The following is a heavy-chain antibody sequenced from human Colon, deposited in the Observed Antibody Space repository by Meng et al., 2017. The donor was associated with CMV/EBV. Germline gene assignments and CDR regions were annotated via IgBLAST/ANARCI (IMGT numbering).Heavy chain of an antibody. J-gene: IGHJ6*02. CDR1: GFTFDDYV. D-gene: IGHD6-6*01. V-gene: IGHV3-9*01. Sequence: GGSLRLSCVASGFTFDDYVIQWVRQGPGKGLEWVSSITWNSAWIDYADSVKGRFTVSRDNARKSVFLEMNSLRVEDTALYYCARIAARRPNYYYYYGLDVWGQGTTVTVSS. CDR2: ITWNSAWI. CDR3: ARIAARRPNYYYYYGLDV.